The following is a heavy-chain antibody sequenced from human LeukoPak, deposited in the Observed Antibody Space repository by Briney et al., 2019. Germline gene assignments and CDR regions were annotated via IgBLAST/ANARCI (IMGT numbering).Heavy chain of an antibody. CDR2: ISSSSSYI. D-gene: IGHD1-26*01. V-gene: IGHV3-21*01. CDR3: ARGPLGRFDY. CDR1: GFTFSSHS. Sequence: GGSLRLSCAASGFTFSSHSMNWVRQAPGKGLEWVSSISSSSSYIYYADSVKGRFTISRDNAKNSLYLQMNSLRAEDTAVYYCARGPLGRFDYWGQGTLVTVSS. J-gene: IGHJ4*02.